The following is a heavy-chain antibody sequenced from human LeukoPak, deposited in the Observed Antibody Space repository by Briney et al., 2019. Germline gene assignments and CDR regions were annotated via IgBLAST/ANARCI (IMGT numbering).Heavy chain of an antibody. CDR2: IYYSGST. Sequence: SETLSLTCTVSGGSISSSSYYWGWIRQPPGKGLEWIGSIYYSGSTYYNPSLKSRVTISVDTSKNQFPLKLSSVTAADTAVYYCARAPGIAVTMFDYWGQGTLVTVSS. J-gene: IGHJ4*02. CDR1: GGSISSSSYY. V-gene: IGHV4-39*06. D-gene: IGHD6-19*01. CDR3: ARAPGIAVTMFDY.